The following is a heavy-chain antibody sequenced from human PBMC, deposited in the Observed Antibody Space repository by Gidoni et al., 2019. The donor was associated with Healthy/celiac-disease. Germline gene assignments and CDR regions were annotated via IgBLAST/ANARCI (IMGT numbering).Heavy chain of an antibody. D-gene: IGHD2-2*02. V-gene: IGHV4-61*01. Sequence: QVQLQESGPGLVKPSETLSLTCTVSGGSVSSGSYYWSWIRQPPGKGLEWFGYIYYSGSTNYNPSLKSRVTISVDTSKNQFSLKLSSVTAADTAVYYCARSPQLLYLVGAFDIWGQGTMVTVSS. J-gene: IGHJ3*02. CDR2: IYYSGST. CDR3: ARSPQLLYLVGAFDI. CDR1: GGSVSSGSYY.